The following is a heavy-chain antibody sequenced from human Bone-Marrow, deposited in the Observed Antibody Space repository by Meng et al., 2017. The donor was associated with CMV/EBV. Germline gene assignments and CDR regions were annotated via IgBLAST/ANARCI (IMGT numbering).Heavy chain of an antibody. Sequence: ASVKVSCKASGYTFTNYGITWVRQAPGQGLEWMGWISAYTGNTNYAQKLQGRVTMTTDTSTSTVHMELRSLRSDDTAVYYCARVTLIDYDGGQFDYWGQGTLVAVSS. CDR1: GYTFTNYG. CDR2: ISAYTGNT. J-gene: IGHJ4*02. V-gene: IGHV1-18*01. CDR3: ARVTLIDYDGGQFDY. D-gene: IGHD3-3*01.